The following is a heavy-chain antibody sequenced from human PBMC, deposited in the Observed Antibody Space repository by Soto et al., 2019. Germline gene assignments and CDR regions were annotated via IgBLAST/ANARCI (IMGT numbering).Heavy chain of an antibody. D-gene: IGHD3-16*02. J-gene: IGHJ5*02. CDR2: ISSSGRRT. Sequence: PKIPCESSSFTLATSGMAWVRKAPGKGLYWVSGISSSGRRTYYADSVKGRFTISRDNSKNKLYLKMERLRGEDTAVYYCAKVAKSGVVVEYFISWGQGALV. CDR1: SFTLATSG. V-gene: IGHV3-23*01. CDR3: AKVAKSGVVVEYFIS.